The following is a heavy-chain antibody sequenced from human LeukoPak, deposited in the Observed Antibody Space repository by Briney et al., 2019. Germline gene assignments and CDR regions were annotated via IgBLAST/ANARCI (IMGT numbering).Heavy chain of an antibody. CDR3: AKQADSSGYYNWFDP. J-gene: IGHJ5*02. D-gene: IGHD3-22*01. CDR2: ISFSGGST. CDR1: GFTFSSYG. V-gene: IGHV3-23*01. Sequence: GGSLRLSCAASGFTFSSYGMSWVRQAPGKGLEWVSAISFSGGSTYYADSVKGRFTISRDNSKNTLYLQMNSLRAEDTAVYYCAKQADSSGYYNWFDPWGQGTLVTVSS.